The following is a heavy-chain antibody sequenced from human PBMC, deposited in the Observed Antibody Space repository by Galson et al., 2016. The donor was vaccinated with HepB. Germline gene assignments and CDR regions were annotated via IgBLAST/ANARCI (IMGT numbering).Heavy chain of an antibody. Sequence: PALVKPTQTLTLTCTFSGFPLSTTGEAVGWTRQPPGKALEWLALLHWHDDKRYSPPPKSRLTITKDTSKNQVVLTVTNMDPVDTATYFCAHRCSGYCNTVNCLYFDYWGQGTLATVSS. D-gene: IGHD2-15*01. CDR2: LHWHDDK. J-gene: IGHJ4*02. CDR1: GFPLSTTGEA. V-gene: IGHV2-5*01. CDR3: AHRCSGYCNTVNCLYFDY.